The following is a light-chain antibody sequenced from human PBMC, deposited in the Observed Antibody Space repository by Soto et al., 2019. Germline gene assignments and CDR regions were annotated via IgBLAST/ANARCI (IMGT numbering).Light chain of an antibody. V-gene: IGLV1-51*01. CDR3: RSADWRLSAYG. CDR2: DDN. CDR1: NSKMGGNS. J-gene: IGLJ1*01. Sequence: SRSNSKMGGNSVSWYQQLPGTAPKLLIYDDNKRPSGIPDRFSGSKSGTSATLGITGFQSREEDGKQCRSADWRLSAYGFGNGT.